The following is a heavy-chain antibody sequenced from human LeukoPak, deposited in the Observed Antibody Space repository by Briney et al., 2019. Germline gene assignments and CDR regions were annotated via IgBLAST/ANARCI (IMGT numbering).Heavy chain of an antibody. CDR1: GFTFSSYG. V-gene: IGHV3-7*01. CDR3: ARDGHGASWYY. Sequence: GGSLRLSCAASGFTFSSYGMHWVRQAPGKGLEWVANIKQDGSEKYYVDSVKGRFTISRDNAKNSLYLQMNSLGVDDTAVYYCARDGHGASWYYWGQGTLVTVSS. CDR2: IKQDGSEK. D-gene: IGHD6-13*01. J-gene: IGHJ4*02.